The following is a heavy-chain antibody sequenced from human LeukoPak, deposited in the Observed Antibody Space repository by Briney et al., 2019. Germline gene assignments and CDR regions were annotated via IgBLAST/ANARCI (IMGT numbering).Heavy chain of an antibody. CDR1: GFRFDSYP. D-gene: IGHD4-17*01. V-gene: IGHV3-48*04. J-gene: IGHJ4*02. Sequence: GGSLRLSCAASGFRFDSYPMNWVRQPPGKGMEWLSNVRTRGDPTSYADSVRGRFTISRDNAKESLFLQINSLRVEDTAVYFCVRDVDYAFDYWGQGVLVTVSS. CDR3: VRDVDYAFDY. CDR2: VRTRGDPT.